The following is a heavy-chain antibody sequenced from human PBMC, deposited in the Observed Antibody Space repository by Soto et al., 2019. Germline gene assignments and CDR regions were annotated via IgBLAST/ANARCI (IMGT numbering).Heavy chain of an antibody. CDR2: INSDGSST. CDR1: GFTFSSYW. V-gene: IGHV3-74*01. Sequence: GGSLRLSCAASGFTFSSYWLHWVRQAPGKGRVWVSRINSDGSSTSYADSVKAGFTISRDNAWKTLYLQMNSRRADDKAVYYCAIEVTTVTTAYYYMGVWGKGTTVTV. J-gene: IGHJ6*03. D-gene: IGHD4-17*01. CDR3: AIEVTTVTTAYYYMGV.